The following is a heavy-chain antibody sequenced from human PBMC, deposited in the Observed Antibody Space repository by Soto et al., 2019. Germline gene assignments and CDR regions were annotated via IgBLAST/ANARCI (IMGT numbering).Heavy chain of an antibody. CDR2: IYHSGST. V-gene: IGHV4-30-2*01. D-gene: IGHD4-17*01. CDR1: GGSISSGGYS. J-gene: IGHJ6*02. Sequence: QLQLQESGSGLVKPSQTLSLTCAVSGGSISSGGYSWSWIRQPPGKGLEWIGYIYHSGSTYYNPSLKSRVTISVDRSKNQFSLKLSSVTAADTAVYYCARVPGDSQRAGLGMDVWGQGTTVTVSS. CDR3: ARVPGDSQRAGLGMDV.